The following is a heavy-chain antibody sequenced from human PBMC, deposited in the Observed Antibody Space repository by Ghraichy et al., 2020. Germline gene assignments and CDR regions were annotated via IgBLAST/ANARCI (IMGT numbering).Heavy chain of an antibody. D-gene: IGHD3-22*01. CDR1: GFTFSRYG. Sequence: GESLRLSCAASGFTFSRYGMHWVRQAPGKGLEWVAVISYDGNSKYSPDYRFTISRDNSKNTLYLQMNSLRAEDTAVYYCAKERDTSGYYSFRGDYYGMDVWGQGTTVTVSS. CDR2: ISYDGNSK. V-gene: IGHV3-30*18. J-gene: IGHJ6*02. CDR3: AKERDTSGYYSFRGDYYGMDV.